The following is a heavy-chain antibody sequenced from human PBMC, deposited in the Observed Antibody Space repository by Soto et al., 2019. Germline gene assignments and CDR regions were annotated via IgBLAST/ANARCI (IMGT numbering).Heavy chain of an antibody. CDR2: IYHCGST. J-gene: IGHJ6*02. CDR1: GGSISSGGYS. V-gene: IGHV4-30-2*01. Sequence: QLQLQESGSGLVKPSQTLSLTCAVPGGSISSGGYSWSWMRQPPGNGLEWIGYIYHCGSTYYNTSHKSPVTISVKRSKNQSSPKLSYVTAADSAVYYCARETVRAGRAASSQGMDVWGQGTTVTVSS. D-gene: IGHD6-13*01. CDR3: ARETVRAGRAASSQGMDV.